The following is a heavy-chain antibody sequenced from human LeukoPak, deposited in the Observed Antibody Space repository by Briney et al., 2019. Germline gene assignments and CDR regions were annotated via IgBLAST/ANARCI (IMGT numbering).Heavy chain of an antibody. CDR2: INSNGNTT. CDR1: GFTFSTYW. J-gene: IGHJ4*02. Sequence: GGSLRLSCAASGFTFSTYWMRWARQVPGKGLVWVSRINSNGNTTPYADSVKGRFAISRDNAKNTLFLQMNSLRAEDTAVYYCARGGGNSYAPVDYWGQGTLVTVSS. V-gene: IGHV3-74*01. D-gene: IGHD5-18*01. CDR3: ARGGGNSYAPVDY.